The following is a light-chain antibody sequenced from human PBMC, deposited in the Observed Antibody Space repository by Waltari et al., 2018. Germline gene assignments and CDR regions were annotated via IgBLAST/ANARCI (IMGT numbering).Light chain of an antibody. Sequence: QTVVTQEPSLSVSPGGTVTLTCALSSGSPSTNSYANWYQQTPGQAPRTLVYKANARSSGVPDRFSGSILGNTAALTITGAQADDESDYYCALYMGSGIWVFGGGTRLTVL. J-gene: IGLJ3*02. CDR1: SGSPSTNSY. V-gene: IGLV8-61*01. CDR3: ALYMGSGIWV. CDR2: KAN.